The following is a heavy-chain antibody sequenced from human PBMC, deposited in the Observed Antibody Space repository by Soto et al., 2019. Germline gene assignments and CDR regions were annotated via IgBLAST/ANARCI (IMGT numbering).Heavy chain of an antibody. Sequence: RASVKVSCKASGYTFTSYDINWVRQATGQGLEWMGWMNPNSGNTGYAQKFQGRVTMTRNTSISTAYMELNSLRAEDTALYYCAKDKGRYCSGGSCYGVMSYYFDYWGQGALVTVSS. J-gene: IGHJ4*02. CDR1: GYTFTSYD. CDR3: AKDKGRYCSGGSCYGVMSYYFDY. D-gene: IGHD2-15*01. CDR2: MNPNSGNT. V-gene: IGHV1-8*01.